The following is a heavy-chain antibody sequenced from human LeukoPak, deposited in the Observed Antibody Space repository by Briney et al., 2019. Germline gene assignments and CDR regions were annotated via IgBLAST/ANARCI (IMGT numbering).Heavy chain of an antibody. D-gene: IGHD3-22*01. CDR3: ARGPHYYDSSDYSYGMDV. Sequence: KSSETLSLTCTVSGGSVRSGSFYWSWIRQPPGKGLEWIGHIYYSGSTNNNPSLKSRVTISVDTSKNQLSLKLSSVTAADTAVYYCARGPHYYDSSDYSYGMDVWGQGTTVTVSS. V-gene: IGHV4-61*01. CDR2: IYYSGST. CDR1: GGSVRSGSFY. J-gene: IGHJ6*02.